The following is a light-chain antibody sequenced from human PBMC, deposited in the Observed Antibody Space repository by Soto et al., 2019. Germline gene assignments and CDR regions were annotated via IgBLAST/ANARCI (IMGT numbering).Light chain of an antibody. CDR1: QSVSSN. CDR2: GAS. Sequence: EIVMTQSPATLSVSPGERVTLYCRARQSVSSNLAWYQQKPGQAPRLLIYGASTRATGIPARFSGSGSGTEFTLTISSLQSEDFAVYYCQHYNNWPRTFGQGTKVEIK. CDR3: QHYNNWPRT. J-gene: IGKJ1*01. V-gene: IGKV3-15*01.